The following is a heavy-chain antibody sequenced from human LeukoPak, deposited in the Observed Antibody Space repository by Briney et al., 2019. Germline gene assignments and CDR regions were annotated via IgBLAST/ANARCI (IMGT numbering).Heavy chain of an antibody. J-gene: IGHJ4*02. CDR3: ARGGDYAFYYFDY. V-gene: IGHV4-59*01. D-gene: IGHD4-17*01. CDR1: GGSMSSYY. CDR2: IYYSGST. Sequence: SSETLSLTCTVSGGSMSSYYWSWIRQPPGKGLEWIGFIYYSGSTNYNPSLKSRVTISVDTSKNQFSLKLSSVTAADTAVYYCARGGDYAFYYFDYWGQGTLVTVSS.